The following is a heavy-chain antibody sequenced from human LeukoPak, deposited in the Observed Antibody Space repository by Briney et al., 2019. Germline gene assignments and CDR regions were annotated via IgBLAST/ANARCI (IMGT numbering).Heavy chain of an antibody. CDR1: GLPFVDYA. D-gene: IGHD6-19*01. CDR3: AKGKKITVAGLFDC. J-gene: IGHJ4*02. V-gene: IGHV3-9*01. Sequence: GGSLSFPCEAFGLPFVDYALHWVGQVQGKGLGWASGISWNSGSIGYADSVKGRFTISRDNAKNSLYLHMNSLSAEDTALYYCAKGKKITVAGLFDCWGQGTLVTVSS. CDR2: ISWNSGSI.